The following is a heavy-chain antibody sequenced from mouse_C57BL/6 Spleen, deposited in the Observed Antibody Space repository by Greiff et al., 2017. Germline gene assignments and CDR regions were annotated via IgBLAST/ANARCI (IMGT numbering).Heavy chain of an antibody. Sequence: QVQLQQPGTELVKPGASVKLSCKASGYTFTSYWMHWVKQRPGQGLEWIGNINPSNGGTNYNEKFKSKATLTVDKSYSTAYMQLSSLTSEDSAVYYCARRLLRLSYWYFDVWGTGTTVTVSS. CDR3: ARRLLRLSYWYFDV. V-gene: IGHV1-53*01. CDR2: INPSNGGT. J-gene: IGHJ1*03. D-gene: IGHD1-2*01. CDR1: GYTFTSYW.